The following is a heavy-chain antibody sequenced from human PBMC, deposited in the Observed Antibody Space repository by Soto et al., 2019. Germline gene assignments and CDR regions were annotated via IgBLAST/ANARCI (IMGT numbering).Heavy chain of an antibody. D-gene: IGHD3-22*01. V-gene: IGHV4-38-2*01. J-gene: IGHJ4*02. CDR2: TYHSAST. CDR1: GFSISRGYY. Sequence: TLSLTCSVSGFSISRGYYWSWIRQPPGKGLEWIGSTYHSASTFYNPSLKSRVTVSVDTSKNQFSLTLTSVTAADTAVYYCVRLADSSGYYHGRFDYWGQGTLVTVSS. CDR3: VRLADSSGYYHGRFDY.